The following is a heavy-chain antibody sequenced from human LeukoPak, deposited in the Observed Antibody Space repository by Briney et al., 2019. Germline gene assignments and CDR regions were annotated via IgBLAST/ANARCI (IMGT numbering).Heavy chain of an antibody. CDR3: ARDLGPMVRGVAYYYMDV. Sequence: SETLSLTCTVSGGSISSYYWSWIRQPPGKGLEWIGYIYYSGSTNYNPSLKSRVTMSVDTSKNQFSLKLSSVTAADTAVYYCARDLGPMVRGVAYYYMDVWGKGTTVTISS. CDR1: GGSISSYY. J-gene: IGHJ6*03. CDR2: IYYSGST. V-gene: IGHV4-59*12. D-gene: IGHD3-10*01.